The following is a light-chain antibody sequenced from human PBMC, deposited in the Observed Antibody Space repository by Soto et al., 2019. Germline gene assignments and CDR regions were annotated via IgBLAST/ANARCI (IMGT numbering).Light chain of an antibody. CDR2: DVS. J-gene: IGLJ1*01. CDR3: CSYAGSYSYV. Sequence: QSALTQPRSVSGSPGQSVTFSCTGTSSDVGGYNYVSWYQQHPDKAPKLMISDVSKRPSGVPDRFSGSKSGNTASLTISGLQAEDEADYYCCSYAGSYSYVFXTGTKV. CDR1: SSDVGGYNY. V-gene: IGLV2-11*01.